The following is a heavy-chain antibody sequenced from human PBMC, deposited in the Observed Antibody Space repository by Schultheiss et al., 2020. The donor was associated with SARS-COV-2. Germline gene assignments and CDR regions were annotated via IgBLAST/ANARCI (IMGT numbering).Heavy chain of an antibody. V-gene: IGHV3-11*05. CDR1: GFTVSSNY. CDR2: ISSSSSYT. D-gene: IGHD2-2*02. J-gene: IGHJ5*02. CDR3: ARDRGYCSSTSCYTNWFDP. Sequence: GGSLRLSCAASGFTVSSNYMSWVRQAPGKGLEWVSYISSSSSYTNYADSVKGRFTISRDNSKNTLYLQMNSLRAEDTAVYYCARDRGYCSSTSCYTNWFDPWGQGTLVTVSS.